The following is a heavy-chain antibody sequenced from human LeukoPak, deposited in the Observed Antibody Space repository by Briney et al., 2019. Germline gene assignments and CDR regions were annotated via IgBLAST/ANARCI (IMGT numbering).Heavy chain of an antibody. CDR1: GFTFSSYG. V-gene: IGHV3-30*02. CDR3: ARGGGSYYYYYMDV. J-gene: IGHJ6*03. D-gene: IGHD1-26*01. CDR2: IRYDGSNK. Sequence: GGSLRLSCAASGFTFSSYGMHWVRQAPGKGLEWVAFIRYDGSNKYYADSVKGRFTISRDNSKNTLYLQMNSLRAEDTAVYYCARGGGSYYYYYMDVWGKGTTVTVSS.